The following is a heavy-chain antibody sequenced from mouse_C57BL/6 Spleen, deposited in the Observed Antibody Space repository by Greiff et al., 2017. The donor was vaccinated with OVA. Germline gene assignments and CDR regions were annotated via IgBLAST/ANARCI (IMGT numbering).Heavy chain of an antibody. CDR3: AREATVVAHYYARDY. CDR2: IYPGSGST. V-gene: IGHV1-55*01. J-gene: IGHJ4*01. CDR1: GYTFTSYW. Sequence: VQLQQPGAELVKPGASVKLSCKASGYTFTSYWITWVKQRPGQGLEWIGDIYPGSGSTNYNEKFKSKATLTVDTSSSTAYMQLSSLTSEDSAVYYCAREATVVAHYYARDYWGQGTSVTVSS. D-gene: IGHD1-1*01.